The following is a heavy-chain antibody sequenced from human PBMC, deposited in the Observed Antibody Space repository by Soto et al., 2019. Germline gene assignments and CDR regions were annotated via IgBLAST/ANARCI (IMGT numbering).Heavy chain of an antibody. D-gene: IGHD4-17*01. CDR1: GFTFSSYA. CDR3: AKAGPTVTIYYFAY. Sequence: GGSLRLSCAASGFTFSSYAMSWVRQAPGRGLEWVSALSASADTTYYADSVKGRFTVSRDNSKNTLYLQMNSLRAEDTAVYYCAKAGPTVTIYYFAYWGQGTLVTVSS. CDR2: LSASADTT. J-gene: IGHJ4*01. V-gene: IGHV3-23*01.